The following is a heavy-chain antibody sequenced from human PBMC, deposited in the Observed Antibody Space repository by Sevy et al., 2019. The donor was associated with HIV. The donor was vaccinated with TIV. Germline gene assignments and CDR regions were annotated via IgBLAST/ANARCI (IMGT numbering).Heavy chain of an antibody. D-gene: IGHD3-9*01. CDR1: GFTFSVSA. CDR2: IRSKTNTYAT. Sequence: GGSLRLSCAASGFTFSVSAMHWVRQASGKGLEWVGRIRSKTNTYATEYAASMKGRFTISRDDSKSTAYLQMNSLKTEDTAVYYCTTAYSDWSLYDHWGQGTLVTVSS. J-gene: IGHJ4*02. CDR3: TTAYSDWSLYDH. V-gene: IGHV3-73*01.